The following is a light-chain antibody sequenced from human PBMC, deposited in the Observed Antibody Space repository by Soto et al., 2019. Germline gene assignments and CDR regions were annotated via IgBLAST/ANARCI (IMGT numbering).Light chain of an antibody. CDR2: GAS. CDR1: QSVSSY. Sequence: EIVLTHSPATLSLCPGEIATLSCRASQSVSSYLAWYQQKLGQAPRLLIYGASTRATGIPARFSGSGTGTDFTLTISSLQSEDFAVYDCQQYSKWPTFGRGTKVDIK. J-gene: IGKJ1*01. V-gene: IGKV3-15*01. CDR3: QQYSKWPT.